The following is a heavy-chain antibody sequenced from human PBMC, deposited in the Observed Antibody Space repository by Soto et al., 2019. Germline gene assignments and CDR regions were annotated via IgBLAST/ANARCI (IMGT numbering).Heavy chain of an antibody. CDR3: ARGRYGDY. Sequence: QVHLVQSGAEVKKPGASVKVSCKGSGYAFTTYGITWVRQAPGQGLEWMGWISAHNGNTNYAQKLQGRVTVTRDTPTSTAYMELRRLRSDDTAVYYSARGRYGDYWGQGALVTVSS. J-gene: IGHJ4*02. V-gene: IGHV1-18*01. D-gene: IGHD1-1*01. CDR1: GYAFTTYG. CDR2: ISAHNGNT.